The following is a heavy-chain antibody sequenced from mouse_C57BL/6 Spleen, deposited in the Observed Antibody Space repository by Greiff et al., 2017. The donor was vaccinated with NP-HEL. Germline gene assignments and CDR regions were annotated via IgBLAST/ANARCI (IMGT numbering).Heavy chain of an antibody. CDR1: GFSLTSYG. CDR2: IWSDGST. V-gene: IGHV2-6*03. J-gene: IGHJ4*01. CDR3: ARGTVVAPYAMDY. Sequence: VKLVESGPGLVAPSQSLSITCTVSGFSLTSYGVHWVRQPPGKGLEWLVVIWSDGSTTYNSALKSRLSISKDNSKSQDFLKMNSLQTDDTAMDYCARGTVVAPYAMDYWGQGTSVTVSS. D-gene: IGHD1-1*01.